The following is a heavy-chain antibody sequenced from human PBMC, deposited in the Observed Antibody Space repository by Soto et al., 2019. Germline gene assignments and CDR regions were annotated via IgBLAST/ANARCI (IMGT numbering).Heavy chain of an antibody. J-gene: IGHJ4*02. D-gene: IGHD2-15*01. CDR3: ARVDCSGGSCYYYFDY. V-gene: IGHV4-34*01. Sequence: SETLSLTCAVYGGSFSGYYWSWIRQPPGKGQEWIGEINHSGSTNYNPSLKSRVTISVDTSKNQFSLKLSSVTAADTAVYFCARVDCSGGSCYYYFDYWGQGSLVTVSS. CDR2: INHSGST. CDR1: GGSFSGYY.